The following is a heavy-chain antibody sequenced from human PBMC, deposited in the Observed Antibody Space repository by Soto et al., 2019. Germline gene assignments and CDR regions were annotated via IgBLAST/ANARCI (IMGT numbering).Heavy chain of an antibody. J-gene: IGHJ6*02. CDR3: ARTITMVRGVAKNYYYYYYGMDV. V-gene: IGHV1-2*04. D-gene: IGHD3-10*01. CDR1: GYTFTGYY. Sequence: ASGKVSCKASGYTFTGYYMHWVRQAPGQGLEWMGWINPNSGGTNYAQKFQGWVTMTRDTSISTAYMELSRLRSDDTAVYYCARTITMVRGVAKNYYYYYYGMDVWGQGTTVTVSS. CDR2: INPNSGGT.